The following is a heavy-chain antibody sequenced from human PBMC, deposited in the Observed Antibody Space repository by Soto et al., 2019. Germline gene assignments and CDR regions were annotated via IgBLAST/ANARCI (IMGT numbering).Heavy chain of an antibody. CDR3: ARLYGSGKERTYYFDY. D-gene: IGHD3-10*01. Sequence: VSVKVSCKASGYTFTSYGISWVRQAPGQGLEWMGWISAYNGNTNYAQKLQGRVTMTTDTSTSTAYMELRSLRSDDTAVYYCARLYGSGKERTYYFDYWGQGTLVTVSS. V-gene: IGHV1-18*01. CDR1: GYTFTSYG. J-gene: IGHJ4*02. CDR2: ISAYNGNT.